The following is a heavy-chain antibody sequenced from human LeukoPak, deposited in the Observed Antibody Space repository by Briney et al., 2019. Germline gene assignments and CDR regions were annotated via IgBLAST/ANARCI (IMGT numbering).Heavy chain of an antibody. D-gene: IGHD3-10*01. Sequence: PSETLSLTCTVSGGSISSYYWSWIRQPPGKGLEWIGSIYYSGSTYYNPSLKSRVTISVDTSKNQFSLKLSSVTAADTAVYYCARWARGLRGYWFDPWGQGTLVTVSS. V-gene: IGHV4-39*07. CDR3: ARWARGLRGYWFDP. CDR2: IYYSGST. CDR1: GGSISSYY. J-gene: IGHJ5*02.